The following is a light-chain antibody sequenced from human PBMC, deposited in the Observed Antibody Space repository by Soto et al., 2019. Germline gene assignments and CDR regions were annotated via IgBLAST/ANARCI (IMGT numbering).Light chain of an antibody. CDR2: AAS. J-gene: IGKJ2*01. CDR1: QSISSY. V-gene: IGKV1-39*01. Sequence: DIQMTQSPSSLSASVGDRVTITCRASQSISSYLNWYQQKPGKAPKLLIYAASSLQSGVPSRFSGSGSGTDFTLTIISLQPEDFANYYCQQSDSTPYTFGQGTKLEIK. CDR3: QQSDSTPYT.